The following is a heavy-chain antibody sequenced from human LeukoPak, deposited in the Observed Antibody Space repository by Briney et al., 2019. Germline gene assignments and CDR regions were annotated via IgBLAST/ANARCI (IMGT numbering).Heavy chain of an antibody. J-gene: IGHJ4*02. CDR3: TTDPGVGATSSFDY. CDR2: IKSKTDGGTT. D-gene: IGHD1-26*01. Sequence: PGGSLRLSCAASGFTFSNAWMSWVRQAPGKGLEWVGRIKSKTDGGTTDYAAPVKGRFTISRDDSKNTLYLQMNSLKTEDTAVHYCTTDPGVGATSSFDYWGQGTLVTVSS. V-gene: IGHV3-15*01. CDR1: GFTFSNAW.